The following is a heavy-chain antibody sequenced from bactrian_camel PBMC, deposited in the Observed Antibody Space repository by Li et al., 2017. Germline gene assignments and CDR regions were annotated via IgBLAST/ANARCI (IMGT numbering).Heavy chain of an antibody. J-gene: IGHJ4*01. CDR2: INSGGGTA. V-gene: IGHV3S25*01. Sequence: LVESGGGLVQPGGSLRLSCAASGFTFSSYWMYWVRQAPGKGLEWVSTINSGGGTAYYADSVKGRFTISRDNAKNTVYLQMNSLKPEDTAVYYCVRRSEYNYWGQGTQVTVS. CDR1: GFTFSSYW. CDR3: VRRSEYNY.